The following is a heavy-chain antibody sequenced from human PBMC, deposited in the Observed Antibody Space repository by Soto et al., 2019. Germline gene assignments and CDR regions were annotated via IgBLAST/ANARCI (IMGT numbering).Heavy chain of an antibody. J-gene: IGHJ4*01. V-gene: IGHV1-18*01. CDR2: ISAYNGNT. CDR1: GYTFTSYG. CDR3: ARALPRRYYYDSCGYYYVFDY. D-gene: IGHD3-22*01. Sequence: QVQLVQSGAEVKKPGASVKVSCKASGYTFTSYGISWVRQAPGQGLAWMGWISAYNGNTNYAQKLQGRVTMTTDTYTSTAYMELRSLRSDETAVYYCARALPRRYYYDSCGYYYVFDYWGQGTLVTVSS.